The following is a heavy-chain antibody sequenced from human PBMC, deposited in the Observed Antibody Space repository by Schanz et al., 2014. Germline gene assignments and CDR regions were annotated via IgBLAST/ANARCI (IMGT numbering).Heavy chain of an antibody. CDR1: GITLSNHG. D-gene: IGHD6-19*01. Sequence: QVQLVESGGGVVQPGRSLRLSCAASGITLSNHGMHWVRQSPGKGLEWVALIWYDGSNEYYADSVKGRLTISRDNPKKTLYLQMNSLRAEDTAVYYCARDHQWLARYYMDVWGKGTTVTVSS. J-gene: IGHJ6*03. CDR2: IWYDGSNE. V-gene: IGHV3-33*08. CDR3: ARDHQWLARYYMDV.